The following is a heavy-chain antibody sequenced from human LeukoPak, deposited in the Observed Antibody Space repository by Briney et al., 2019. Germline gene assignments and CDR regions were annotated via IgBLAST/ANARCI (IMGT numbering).Heavy chain of an antibody. CDR2: ISYDGSNK. CDR1: GFTFSSHT. J-gene: IGHJ3*02. CDR3: AKDGSIFGVVADAFDI. D-gene: IGHD3-3*01. Sequence: PGRSLRLSCAASGFTFSSHTLHWVRQAPGKGLEWVAVISYDGSNKDYTDSVKGRFTISRDNSKNTLYLQMNSLRAEDTAVYHCAKDGSIFGVVADAFDIWGQGTMVTVSS. V-gene: IGHV3-30-3*01.